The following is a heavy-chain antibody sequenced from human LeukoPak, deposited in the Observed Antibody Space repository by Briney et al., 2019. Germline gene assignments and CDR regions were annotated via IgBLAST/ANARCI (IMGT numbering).Heavy chain of an antibody. V-gene: IGHV1-69*01. J-gene: IGHJ6*02. Sequence: ASVNVSCKASGGTFSSYAISWVRQAPGQGLEWMGGTIPIFGTANYAQKFQGRVTMTADDSTSTAYMELSSLRSEDTAVYYCVRIVGYYDRSGYYEEPPHYGMDVWGQGTTVTVSS. D-gene: IGHD3-22*01. CDR2: TIPIFGTA. CDR1: GGTFSSYA. CDR3: VRIVGYYDRSGYYEEPPHYGMDV.